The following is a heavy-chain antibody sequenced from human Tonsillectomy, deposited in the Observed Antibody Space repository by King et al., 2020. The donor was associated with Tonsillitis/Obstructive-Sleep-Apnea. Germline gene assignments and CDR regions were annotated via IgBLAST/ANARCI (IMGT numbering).Heavy chain of an antibody. J-gene: IGHJ3*02. D-gene: IGHD2-21*01. V-gene: IGHV3-33*01. CDR2: IWYDGSNE. Sequence: QVQLVESGGGVVQPGRSLRLSCAASGFTFSTYGMHWVRQAPDKGLEWVALIWYDGSNEYYADSVKGRFTISRDNSKNTLHLQMNSLRAEDTAVYYCARRGCVGDNCYTAFDILGRGTMVTVSS. CDR3: ARRGCVGDNCYTAFDI. CDR1: GFTFSTYG.